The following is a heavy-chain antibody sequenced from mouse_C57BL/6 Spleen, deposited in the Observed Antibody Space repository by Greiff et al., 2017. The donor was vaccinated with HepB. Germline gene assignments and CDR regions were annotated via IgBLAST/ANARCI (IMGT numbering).Heavy chain of an antibody. CDR1: GYTFTDYN. CDR3: ARGAYDSALWYFTV. D-gene: IGHD2-4*01. CDR2: INPNNGGT. J-gene: IGHJ1*03. V-gene: IGHV1-22*01. Sequence: EVKLQESGPELVKPGASVKMSCKASGYTFTDYNMHWVKQSHGKSLEWIGYINPNNGGTSYNQKFNGKATLTVNKSSSTAYMELRSLTSEDSAVYYCARGAYDSALWYFTVRGRGTPVTVSS.